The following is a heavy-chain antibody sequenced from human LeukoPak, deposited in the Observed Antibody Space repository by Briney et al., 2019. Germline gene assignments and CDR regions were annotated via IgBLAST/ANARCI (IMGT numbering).Heavy chain of an antibody. Sequence: GGSLRLSCEASGVTVNSNYMNWVRQAPGQGLERVSVIYSGGSGVTTYYADSVKVRFAISRDSSKNTLYLQMNSLRAEDTAVYYCARESPDRPGFDYWGQGTLVTVSS. V-gene: IGHV3-53*01. CDR1: GVTVNSNY. D-gene: IGHD6-6*01. CDR3: ARESPDRPGFDY. J-gene: IGHJ4*02. CDR2: IYSGGSGVTT.